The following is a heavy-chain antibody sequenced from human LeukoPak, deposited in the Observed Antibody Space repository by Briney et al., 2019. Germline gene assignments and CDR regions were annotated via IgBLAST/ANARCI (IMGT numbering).Heavy chain of an antibody. CDR1: GYTFTGYG. J-gene: IGHJ3*02. CDR3: ARAFYYYDSSGYYLSAFDI. V-gene: IGHV1-18*01. Sequence: GASVKVSCKASGYTFTGYGISWVRQAPGQGLEWMGWISAYNGNTNYAQKLQGRVTMTTDTSTSTAYMELRSLRSDDTAVYYCARAFYYYDSSGYYLSAFDIWGQGTMVTVSS. CDR2: ISAYNGNT. D-gene: IGHD3-22*01.